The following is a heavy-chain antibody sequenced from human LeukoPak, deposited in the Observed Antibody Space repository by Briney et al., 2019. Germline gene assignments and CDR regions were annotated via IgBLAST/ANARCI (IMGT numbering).Heavy chain of an antibody. J-gene: IGHJ5*02. CDR3: ARDPRNKGFDP. V-gene: IGHV3-74*01. D-gene: IGHD1/OR15-1a*01. Sequence: PGGSLGLSCAASGFTFSGYWMHWARQSPGKGLVWVSCINGDGSDTRYADSVKGRFTISRDNAKNTLYLQMNSLGVEDTAVYYCARDPRNKGFDPWGQGTLVTVSS. CDR1: GFTFSGYW. CDR2: INGDGSDT.